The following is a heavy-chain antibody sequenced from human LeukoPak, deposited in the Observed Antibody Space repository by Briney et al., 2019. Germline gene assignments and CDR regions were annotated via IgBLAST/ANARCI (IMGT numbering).Heavy chain of an antibody. V-gene: IGHV3-73*01. CDR3: TRLSPSPADSSRWYGLRWFDP. J-gene: IGHJ5*02. CDR2: IRRKSNSYAT. Sequence: GGSLRLSCAASGFPFSGSAMHWVPQASGKGLEWVGRIRRKSNSYATAYAASVKGRITISRDDSKNTAYLQMNSLETEDTAVYYCTRLSPSPADSSRWYGLRWFDPWGQGTMVTVSS. CDR1: GFPFSGSA. D-gene: IGHD6-19*01.